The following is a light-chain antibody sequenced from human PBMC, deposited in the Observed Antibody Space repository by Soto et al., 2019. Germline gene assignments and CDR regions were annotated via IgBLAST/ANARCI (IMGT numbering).Light chain of an antibody. Sequence: QSALTQPPSASGTPGQRVTISCSGSSSNIGSNTVNWYQQLPGTAPKLLIYSNNQRPSGVPDRFSGSKSGTSASLALSGLQSEDEADYYCAAWDDSLNGHYVFGTGTKVTVL. J-gene: IGLJ1*01. CDR1: SSNIGSNT. CDR3: AAWDDSLNGHYV. CDR2: SNN. V-gene: IGLV1-44*01.